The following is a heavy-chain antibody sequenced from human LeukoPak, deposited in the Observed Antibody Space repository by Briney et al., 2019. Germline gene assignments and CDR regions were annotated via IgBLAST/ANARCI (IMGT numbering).Heavy chain of an antibody. Sequence: PGGSLRLSCAASGFTFSSYEMNWVRQAPGKGLEWVAVISYDGSNKYYADSVKGRFTISRDNSKNTLYLQMNSLRAEDTAVYYCAKGEGYYDSSGYEYFQHWGQGTLVTVSS. CDR3: AKGEGYYDSSGYEYFQH. V-gene: IGHV3-30*18. J-gene: IGHJ1*01. CDR2: ISYDGSNK. CDR1: GFTFSSYE. D-gene: IGHD3-22*01.